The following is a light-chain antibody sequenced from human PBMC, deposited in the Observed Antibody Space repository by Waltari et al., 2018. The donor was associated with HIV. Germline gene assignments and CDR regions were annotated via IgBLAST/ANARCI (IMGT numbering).Light chain of an antibody. CDR2: DVN. V-gene: IGLV2-14*03. J-gene: IGLJ3*02. Sequence: QSALTQPASVSGSPGQSITISCTGINSDVGYYDYVSWYQQHPGKAPKLMIYDVNKRPSGISNRFSGSKSGNTASLTLSGLQAEDEADYYCSAQTGSTTLVFGGGTTLTVL. CDR3: SAQTGSTTLV. CDR1: NSDVGYYDY.